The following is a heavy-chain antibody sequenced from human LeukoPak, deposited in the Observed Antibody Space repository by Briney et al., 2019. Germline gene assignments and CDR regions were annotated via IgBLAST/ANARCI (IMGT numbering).Heavy chain of an antibody. D-gene: IGHD3-9*01. CDR2: ISYYGSNK. Sequence: GRSLRLSCAASGYTFSSYAMRWVRQAPGKGLEWVAVISYYGSNKYYADSVKGRFTISRDNSKNTLYLQMNSLRAEDTAVYYCARDLTADILTGYYRNWFDPWGQGTLVTVSS. CDR1: GYTFSSYA. J-gene: IGHJ5*02. CDR3: ARDLTADILTGYYRNWFDP. V-gene: IGHV3-30*04.